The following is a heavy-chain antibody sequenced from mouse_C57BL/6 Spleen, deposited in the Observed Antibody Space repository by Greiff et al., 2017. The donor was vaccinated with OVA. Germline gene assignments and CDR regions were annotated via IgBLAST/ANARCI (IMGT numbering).Heavy chain of an antibody. J-gene: IGHJ1*03. CDR2: IWCGGST. V-gene: IGHV2-9*01. Sequence: VKLMESGPGLVAPSQSLSITCTVSGFSFTRYGVDWVRPPPGQGLEWLGVIWCGGSTKYNSALMSRMSISKDNSKSQVFLKMSRRQTDDTAMYYCAKRGGAYWYFDVWGTGTTVTVSS. CDR1: GFSFTRYG. CDR3: AKRGGAYWYFDV.